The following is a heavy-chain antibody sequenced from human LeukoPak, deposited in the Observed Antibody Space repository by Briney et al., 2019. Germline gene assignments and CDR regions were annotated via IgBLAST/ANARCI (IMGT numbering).Heavy chain of an antibody. CDR2: INPSGGST. CDR3: ARAVVGYQLPGNY. Sequence: ASVKVSCKASGYTFTSYYMHWVRQAPGQGLEWMGIINPSGGSTSYAQKFQGRVTITRDTSTNTVYMELSSLRSEDTAVYYCARAVVGYQLPGNYWGQGTLVTVSS. J-gene: IGHJ4*02. V-gene: IGHV1-46*01. CDR1: GYTFTSYY. D-gene: IGHD2-2*01.